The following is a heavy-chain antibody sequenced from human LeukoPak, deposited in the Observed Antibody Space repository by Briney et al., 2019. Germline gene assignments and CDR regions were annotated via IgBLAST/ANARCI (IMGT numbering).Heavy chain of an antibody. V-gene: IGHV3-48*01. Sequence: EGSLRLSCAASGFTFSSYDMNWVRQAPGKGLEWVSYITSSSGTIHYADSVKGRFTISRDNAKSSLYLQMNSLRAEDTAIYYCARDPSGDYDFDYWGQGTLVTVSS. J-gene: IGHJ4*02. CDR1: GFTFSSYD. CDR2: ITSSSGTI. D-gene: IGHD4-17*01. CDR3: ARDPSGDYDFDY.